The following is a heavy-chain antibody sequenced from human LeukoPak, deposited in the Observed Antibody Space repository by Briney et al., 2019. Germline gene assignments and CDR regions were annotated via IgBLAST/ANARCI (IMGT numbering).Heavy chain of an antibody. CDR2: ISYNGNT. J-gene: IGHJ4*02. V-gene: IGHV4-59*08. CDR3: ARHGKVGSWYVWFDY. D-gene: IGHD6-13*01. Sequence: SETLSLTCTVSGGSFNNDYWSWIRQPPGKGLEWIGYISYNGNTKYNASLKSRVTISLDTSKNQFSLKLISVTAADTAVYYCARHGKVGSWYVWFDYWGREPWSPSP. CDR1: GGSFNNDY.